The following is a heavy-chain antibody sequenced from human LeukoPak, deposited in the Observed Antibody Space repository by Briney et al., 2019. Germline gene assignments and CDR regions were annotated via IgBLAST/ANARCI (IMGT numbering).Heavy chain of an antibody. V-gene: IGHV1-18*01. Sequence: ASVKVSCKASGYTFTSYGISWVRQAPGQGLEWMGWISAYSGNTNYAQKLQGRVTMTTDTSTSTAYMELRSLRSDDTAVYYCATYPLHYGSGSAIDYWGQGTLVTVSS. CDR2: ISAYSGNT. CDR1: GYTFTSYG. D-gene: IGHD3-10*01. J-gene: IGHJ4*02. CDR3: ATYPLHYGSGSAIDY.